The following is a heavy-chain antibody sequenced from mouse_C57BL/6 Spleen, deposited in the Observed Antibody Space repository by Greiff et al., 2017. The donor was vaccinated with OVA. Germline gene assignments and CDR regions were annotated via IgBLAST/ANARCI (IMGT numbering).Heavy chain of an antibody. V-gene: IGHV1-54*01. CDR3: ARAGVVATGAMDY. CDR2: INPGRGGT. D-gene: IGHD1-1*01. J-gene: IGHJ4*01. Sequence: QVQLQQSGAELVRPGTSVKVSCKASGYAFTNYLIEWVKQRPGQGLEWIGVINPGRGGTNYNEKFKGKATLTADKSSSTAYMQLSSLTSEDSAVYFCARAGVVATGAMDYWGQGTSVTVSS. CDR1: GYAFTNYL.